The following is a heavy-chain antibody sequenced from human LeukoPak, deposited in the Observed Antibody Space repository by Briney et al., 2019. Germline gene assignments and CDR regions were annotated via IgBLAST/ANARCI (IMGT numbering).Heavy chain of an antibody. CDR3: AKDVRAAMVFGKRELGPFDY. D-gene: IGHD5-18*01. J-gene: IGHJ4*02. V-gene: IGHV4-39*07. CDR1: GGSINSGTYY. CDR2: IYHSGST. Sequence: PSETLSLTCTVSGGSINSGTYYWGWIRQPPGKGLEWIGSIYHSGSTYYNPSLKSRVTISVDTSKNQFSLRLSSLTAEDTAVYYCAKDVRAAMVFGKRELGPFDYWGQGTLVTVSS.